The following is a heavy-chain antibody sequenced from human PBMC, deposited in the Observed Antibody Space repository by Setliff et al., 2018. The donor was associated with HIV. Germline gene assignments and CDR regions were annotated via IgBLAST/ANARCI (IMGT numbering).Heavy chain of an antibody. Sequence: TSETLSLTCAVSGGSINSTSYYWGWIRQPPGNGLEWIGSIYHTGSTHYKPSLKSRVTISVDTSRNQFSLRLSSVAAGDTAVYYCARSIVPVASGYYYFEYWGQGTLVTVSS. CDR2: IYHTGST. CDR1: GGSINSTSYY. V-gene: IGHV4-39*01. CDR3: ARSIVPVASGYYYFEY. D-gene: IGHD3-3*01. J-gene: IGHJ4*02.